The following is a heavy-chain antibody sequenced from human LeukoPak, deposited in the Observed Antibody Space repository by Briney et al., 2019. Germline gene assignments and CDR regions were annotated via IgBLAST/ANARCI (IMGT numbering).Heavy chain of an antibody. CDR2: IYYNGST. Sequence: SETLSLTCKVSGGFVGSFSWSWIRQSPGKGLEWIGLIYYNGSTSYNPSLKSRVTISVDRSKSQFSLRLSSVTAADTALYYCARAVGYYGSGTSGEEWFDPWGQGTLVTVSS. D-gene: IGHD3-10*01. J-gene: IGHJ5*02. V-gene: IGHV4-59*08. CDR3: ARAVGYYGSGTSGEEWFDP. CDR1: GGFVGSFS.